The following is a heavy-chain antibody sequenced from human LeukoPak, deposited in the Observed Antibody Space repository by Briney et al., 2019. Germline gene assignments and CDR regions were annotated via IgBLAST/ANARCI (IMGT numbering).Heavy chain of an antibody. D-gene: IGHD3-10*01. CDR1: GGSFSGYY. V-gene: IGHV4-34*01. Sequence: SETLSLTCAVYGGSFSGYYWSWIRQPPGKGLEWIGEINHSGSTNYNPSLKSRVTISVDTSKNQFSLKLSSVTAADTAVYYCARGGLGYYYGSGSYYRYYFDYWGQGTLVTVSS. CDR3: ARGGLGYYYGSGSYYRYYFDY. J-gene: IGHJ4*02. CDR2: INHSGST.